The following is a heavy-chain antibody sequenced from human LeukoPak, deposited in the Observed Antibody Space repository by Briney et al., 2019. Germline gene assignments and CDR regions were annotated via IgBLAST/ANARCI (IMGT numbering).Heavy chain of an antibody. CDR2: INPSGGST. V-gene: IGHV1-46*01. Sequence: ASVKVSCKASGYTFTRYHIHWVRQAPGQGLEWMGIINPSGGSTNYAQKFQGRVTMTRDTSTSTVYMELSSLRSEDTAVYYCARDGDINMVRGLIYFDYWGQGTLVTVSS. CDR3: ARDGDINMVRGLIYFDY. CDR1: GYTFTRYH. D-gene: IGHD3-10*01. J-gene: IGHJ4*02.